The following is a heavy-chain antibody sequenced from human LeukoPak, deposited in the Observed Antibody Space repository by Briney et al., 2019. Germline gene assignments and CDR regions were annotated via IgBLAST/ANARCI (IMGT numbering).Heavy chain of an antibody. V-gene: IGHV3-33*01. CDR2: IWSDGSNR. CDR3: ARDKQAYDFWSGYYQGYFDY. Sequence: GGSLRLSCAAPGFIFSHYGMHWVRQAPGKGLEWVAVIWSDGSNRFYAGSVKGRFTISRDNAKNSLYLQMNSLRAEDTAVYYCARDKQAYDFWSGYYQGYFDYWGQGTLVTVSS. CDR1: GFIFSHYG. J-gene: IGHJ4*02. D-gene: IGHD3-3*01.